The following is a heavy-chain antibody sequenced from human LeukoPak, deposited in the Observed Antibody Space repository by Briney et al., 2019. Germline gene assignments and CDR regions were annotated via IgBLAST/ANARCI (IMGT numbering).Heavy chain of an antibody. Sequence: SVKVSCKASGGTFSSYAISWVRQAPGQGLEWMGGIIPIFGTANYAQMFQGRVTITADKSTSTAYMELSSLRSEDTAVYYCARELAAAGVDAFDIWGQGTMVTVSS. J-gene: IGHJ3*02. D-gene: IGHD6-13*01. V-gene: IGHV1-69*06. CDR1: GGTFSSYA. CDR2: IIPIFGTA. CDR3: ARELAAAGVDAFDI.